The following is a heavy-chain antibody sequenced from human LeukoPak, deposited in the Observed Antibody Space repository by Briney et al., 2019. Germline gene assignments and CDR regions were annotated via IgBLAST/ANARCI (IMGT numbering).Heavy chain of an antibody. CDR2: IYYSGST. D-gene: IGHD2-21*02. Sequence: SETLSLTCTVSGGSISSYYWSWIRQPPGKGLEWIGYIYYSGSTNYNTSLKSRVTISVDTSKNQFSLKLSSVTAADTAVYYCARVPLTAVWGAFDIWGQGTMVTVSS. CDR3: ARVPLTAVWGAFDI. V-gene: IGHV4-59*01. J-gene: IGHJ3*02. CDR1: GGSISSYY.